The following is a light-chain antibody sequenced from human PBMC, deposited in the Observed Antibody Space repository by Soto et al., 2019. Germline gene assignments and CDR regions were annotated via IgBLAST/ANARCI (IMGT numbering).Light chain of an antibody. V-gene: IGLV2-11*01. CDR3: CSYVGGYSYV. Sequence: QSALTQPRSVYGSPGQSVTVSCIGTSSDVGDYNSVSWYQQHPGKAPKLMIYDVSKRPSGVPDRFSGSKSGNTASLTISGLQAEDEADYYCCSYVGGYSYVFGIRTKLTVL. CDR2: DVS. J-gene: IGLJ1*01. CDR1: SSDVGDYNS.